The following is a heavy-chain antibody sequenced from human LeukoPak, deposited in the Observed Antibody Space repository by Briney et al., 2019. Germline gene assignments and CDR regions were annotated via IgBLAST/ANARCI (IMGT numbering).Heavy chain of an antibody. CDR3: ARVFVGENFDY. Sequence: PGGSLRLSCAASGYTFSDYEMNWVRQAPGKGLEWLLYISYTGSNRYYADSEKGRFTISRDNAKNSLYLQMNSLRVEDTAVYFCARVFVGENFDYWGQGTLVTVSS. D-gene: IGHD3-10*02. CDR2: ISYTGSNR. V-gene: IGHV3-48*03. CDR1: GYTFSDYE. J-gene: IGHJ4*02.